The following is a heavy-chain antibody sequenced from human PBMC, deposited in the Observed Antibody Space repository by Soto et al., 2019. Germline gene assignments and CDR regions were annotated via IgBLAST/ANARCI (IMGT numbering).Heavy chain of an antibody. V-gene: IGHV4-39*01. CDR3: ARHPSDFWFDP. CDR2: IYYSGST. Sequence: QLQLQESGPGLVKPSETLSLTCTVSGGSISSSSYFWGWIRQPPGKGLEWIGSIYYSGSTYYNPSRRRRVTAHVDTSKNQFSRKLSSVTAADTAVYYCARHPSDFWFDPWGQGTLVTVSS. D-gene: IGHD2-21*02. J-gene: IGHJ5*02. CDR1: GGSISSSSYF.